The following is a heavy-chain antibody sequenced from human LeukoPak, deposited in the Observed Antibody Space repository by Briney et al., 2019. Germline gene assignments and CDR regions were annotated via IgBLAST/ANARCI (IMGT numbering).Heavy chain of an antibody. Sequence: GASVKVSCKTSGYTFTSYGISWVRQAPGQGLEWMGRINPNSGGTNYAQKFQGRVTMTRDTSISTAYMELSRLRSDDTAVYYCARDDYYGSGSYYTNGEFDPWGQGTLVTVSS. CDR3: ARDDYYGSGSYYTNGEFDP. CDR1: GYTFTSYG. V-gene: IGHV1-2*06. CDR2: INPNSGGT. D-gene: IGHD3-10*01. J-gene: IGHJ5*02.